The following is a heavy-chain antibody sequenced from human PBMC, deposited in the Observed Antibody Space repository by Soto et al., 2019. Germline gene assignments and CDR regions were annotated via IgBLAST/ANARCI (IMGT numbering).Heavy chain of an antibody. CDR2: VWYDGSKK. J-gene: IGHJ6*01. D-gene: IGHD6-19*01. V-gene: IGHV3-33*01. Sequence: GGSLRLSCAASGFTLSTYGMHLVRQAPGMGLEWVAVVWYDGSKKYYADSVKGRFTVSRDNSKNTLYLQMNSLRAEDTAVYYCARPLEQWQLGFGMDVWGQGSPVTVSS. CDR3: ARPLEQWQLGFGMDV. CDR1: GFTLSTYG.